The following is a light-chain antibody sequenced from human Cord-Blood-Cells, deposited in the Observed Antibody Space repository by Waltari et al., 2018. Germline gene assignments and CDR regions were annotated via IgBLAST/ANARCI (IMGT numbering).Light chain of an antibody. V-gene: IGLV2-14*01. J-gene: IGLJ1*01. CDR2: AVS. Sequence: QSALTQPASVSGSPGQSITISCTGTSSAVGGYNYVPWYQQHPGKAPKLMIYAVSNRPSGASNRFSGSKSGNTASLTISGLQAEDEADYYCSSYTSSSTYVFGTGTKVTVL. CDR1: SSAVGGYNY. CDR3: SSYTSSSTYV.